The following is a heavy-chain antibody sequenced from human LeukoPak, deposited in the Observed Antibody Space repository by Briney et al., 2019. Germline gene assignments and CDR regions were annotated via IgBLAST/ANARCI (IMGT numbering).Heavy chain of an antibody. J-gene: IGHJ3*02. CDR2: IYYSGST. Sequence: SQTLSLTCTVSGGSISSGGYYWSWIRQHPGKGLEWIGYIYYSGSTNYNPSLKSRVTISVDTSKNQFSLKLSSVTAADTAVYYCARDRSDYDILTGYYMGAFDIWGQGTMVTVSS. CDR1: GGSISSGGYY. D-gene: IGHD3-9*01. CDR3: ARDRSDYDILTGYYMGAFDI. V-gene: IGHV4-61*08.